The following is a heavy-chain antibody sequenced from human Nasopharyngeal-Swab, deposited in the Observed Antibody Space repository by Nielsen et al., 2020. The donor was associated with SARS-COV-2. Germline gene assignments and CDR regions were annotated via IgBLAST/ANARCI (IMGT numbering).Heavy chain of an antibody. CDR2: VRQDAREQ. CDR3: ARESVVTGTDDAPDL. Sequence: GESLKISCAASGFTFSSYAMHWVRQAPGKGLEWVANVRQDAREQFYADSVKGRFTISRDNAKNTVSLQMNSLRREDTAVYYCARESVVTGTDDAPDLWGRGTMVTVSS. D-gene: IGHD2-21*02. CDR1: GFTFSSYA. J-gene: IGHJ3*01. V-gene: IGHV3-7*01.